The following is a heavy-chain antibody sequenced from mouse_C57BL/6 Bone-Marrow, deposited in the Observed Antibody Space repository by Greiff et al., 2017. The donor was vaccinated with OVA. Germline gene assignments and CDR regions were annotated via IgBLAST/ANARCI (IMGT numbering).Heavy chain of an antibody. CDR1: GYTFTSYW. V-gene: IGHV1-69*01. CDR2: IDPSDSYT. CDR3: ARLTYYDYDNYAMDY. Sequence: QVQLQQPGAELVMPGASVKLSCKASGYTFTSYWIHWVKQRPGQGLEWIGEIDPSDSYTNYNQKFKGKSTLTVDKSSSTAYMQLSSLTSEDSAVYYCARLTYYDYDNYAMDYWGQGTSVTVSA. D-gene: IGHD2-4*01. J-gene: IGHJ4*01.